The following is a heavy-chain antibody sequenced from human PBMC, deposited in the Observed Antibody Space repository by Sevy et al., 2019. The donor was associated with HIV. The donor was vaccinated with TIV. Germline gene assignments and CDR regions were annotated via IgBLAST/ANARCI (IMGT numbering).Heavy chain of an antibody. Sequence: GVSLRLSCAVSGVTFSDYAMSWVRQAPGKGLEWVSFISGFGDKTYYADSVRGRFTISRDNSKNTLHLQMNSLRAEDTAVYYCAKAGGINWFYYYYGMDVWGQGTTVTVSS. CDR2: ISGFGDKT. J-gene: IGHJ6*02. V-gene: IGHV3-23*01. CDR3: AKAGGINWFYYYYGMDV. D-gene: IGHD1-1*01. CDR1: GVTFSDYA.